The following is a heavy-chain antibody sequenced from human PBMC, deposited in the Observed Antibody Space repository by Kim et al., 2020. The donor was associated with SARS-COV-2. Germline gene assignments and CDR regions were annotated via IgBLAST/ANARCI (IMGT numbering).Heavy chain of an antibody. V-gene: IGHV3-33*05. Sequence: GGSLRLSCAASGFTFSNYGIHWVRQAPGKGLEWVAAISYEGSNKYYADSVKGRFTISRDNSKNTYLQMNSLRAEDTAVYYCARDGTHYYGSGSYYKHFDYWGQGILVTVSS. CDR3: ARDGTHYYGSGSYYKHFDY. J-gene: IGHJ4*02. CDR1: GFTFSNYG. CDR2: ISYEGSNK. D-gene: IGHD3-10*01.